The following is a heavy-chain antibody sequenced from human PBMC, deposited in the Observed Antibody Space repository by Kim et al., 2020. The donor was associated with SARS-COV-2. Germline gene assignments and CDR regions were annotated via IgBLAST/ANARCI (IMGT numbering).Heavy chain of an antibody. CDR2: QDGREK. V-gene: IGHV3-7*01. CDR3: VGGPAADY. D-gene: IGHD1-26*01. J-gene: IGHJ4*02. Sequence: QDGREKYYSDSVRGRFTISRDNAKNSLYLQMNSLRDEDRAVYYWVGGPAADYWGQGTLVTVSS.